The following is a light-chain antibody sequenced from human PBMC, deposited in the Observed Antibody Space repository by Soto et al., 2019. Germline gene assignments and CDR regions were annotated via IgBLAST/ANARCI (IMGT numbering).Light chain of an antibody. V-gene: IGKV3-20*01. CDR3: QQYGSSPYT. CDR2: GAS. J-gene: IGKJ2*01. Sequence: EIVLTQSPGTLSLSPGERATLSCRASQSVSSSYLAWYQQKPGQAPRLLIYGASSRATGIPDRFRGSGPGTDFTLTISRLEPEEFAVYYYQQYGSSPYTFGQGTKLEIK. CDR1: QSVSSSY.